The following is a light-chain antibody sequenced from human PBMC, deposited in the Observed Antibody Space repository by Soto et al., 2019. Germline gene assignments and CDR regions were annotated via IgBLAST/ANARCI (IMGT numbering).Light chain of an antibody. Sequence: TQSPSSLSASVGDRVTITCRASQSVSSYLAWYQQKPGQAPRLLIYDASNRATGIPARFSGSGSGTDFTLTISSLEPEDFAVYYCQQRSNWPLLTFGQGTRLEIK. V-gene: IGKV3-11*01. CDR3: QQRSNWPLLT. CDR1: QSVSSY. J-gene: IGKJ5*01. CDR2: DAS.